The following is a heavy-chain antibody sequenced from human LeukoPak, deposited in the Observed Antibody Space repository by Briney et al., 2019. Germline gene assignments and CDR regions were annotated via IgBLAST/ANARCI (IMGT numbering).Heavy chain of an antibody. J-gene: IGHJ3*01. Sequence: PGGSLRLSCAASGFTFSSYWMHWVRQAPGKGLEWVAFIRYDGSNKYYADSVKGRFTISRDNSKNTLYLQMNSLRAEDTAIYYCATRVMIAITTRGAFHVWGQGTMVTVSS. V-gene: IGHV3-30*02. D-gene: IGHD3-16*01. CDR2: IRYDGSNK. CDR3: ATRVMIAITTRGAFHV. CDR1: GFTFSSYW.